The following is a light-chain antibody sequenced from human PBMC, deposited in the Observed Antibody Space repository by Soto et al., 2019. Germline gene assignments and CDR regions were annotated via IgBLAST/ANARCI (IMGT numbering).Light chain of an antibody. J-gene: IGKJ1*01. Sequence: DIQMTQSPSTLSASVGDRVTITCRASQSISSWLAWYQQKPGKAPNLLIYKASSLESGVPSRFSGSGSGTEFTLTISSLQPDDFATYYCQQYQSYWTFGQGTKVKIK. V-gene: IGKV1-5*03. CDR1: QSISSW. CDR2: KAS. CDR3: QQYQSYWT.